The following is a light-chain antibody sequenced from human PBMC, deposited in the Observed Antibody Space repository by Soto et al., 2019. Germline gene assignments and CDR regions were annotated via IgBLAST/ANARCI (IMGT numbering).Light chain of an antibody. V-gene: IGKV1-5*01. CDR2: DAS. CDR3: QQYNSYSRPFT. Sequence: GDRVTITCRASQSISSWLAWYQQKPGKAPKPLIYDASSLESGVPSRFSGSGSGTEFTLTISSLQPDDFAPYYCQQYNSYSRPFTCAQGTRLDIK. J-gene: IGKJ5*01. CDR1: QSISSW.